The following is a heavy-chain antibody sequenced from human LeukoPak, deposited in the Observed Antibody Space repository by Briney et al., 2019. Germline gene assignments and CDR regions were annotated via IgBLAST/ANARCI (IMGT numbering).Heavy chain of an antibody. CDR1: GYTFTSYG. D-gene: IGHD3-22*01. Sequence: ASVKVSCKASGYTFTSYGIIWVRQAPGQGLEWMGWISAYNGNTNYAQKLQGRVTMTTDTSTSTAYMELRSLRSDDTAVYYCAKDPTMIVVVIPDYWGQGTLVTVSS. CDR3: AKDPTMIVVVIPDY. CDR2: ISAYNGNT. V-gene: IGHV1-18*01. J-gene: IGHJ4*02.